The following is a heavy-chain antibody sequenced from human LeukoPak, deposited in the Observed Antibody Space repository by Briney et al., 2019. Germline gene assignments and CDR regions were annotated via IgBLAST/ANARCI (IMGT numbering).Heavy chain of an antibody. CDR1: GFTFSSYV. CDR3: AKDPYGGGWYGSSWFDP. Sequence: GGSLSLSCAASGFTFSSYVMHWVRQAPGKGLEWVAIISHDGSNEYYEDSVKGRFTISRDNSKNTLYPQMNSRRAEDTAVYYCAKDPYGGGWYGSSWFDPWGQGTLVTVSS. CDR2: ISHDGSNE. V-gene: IGHV3-30*04. J-gene: IGHJ5*02. D-gene: IGHD6-19*01.